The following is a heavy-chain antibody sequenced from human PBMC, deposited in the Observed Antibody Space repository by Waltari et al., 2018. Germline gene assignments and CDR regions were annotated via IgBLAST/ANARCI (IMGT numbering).Heavy chain of an antibody. Sequence: EVQLLESGGGLVQPGGSLRLSCAASGFTFSSYAMSWVRQAPGKGLEWVSAISGSGGSTYYADSGKGRFTISRDNSKNTLYLQRNSLRAEDTAVYYCAKGDIVVVPAARAHYYYGMDVWGQGTTVTVSS. V-gene: IGHV3-23*01. CDR2: ISGSGGST. J-gene: IGHJ6*02. D-gene: IGHD2-2*01. CDR1: GFTFSSYA. CDR3: AKGDIVVVPAARAHYYYGMDV.